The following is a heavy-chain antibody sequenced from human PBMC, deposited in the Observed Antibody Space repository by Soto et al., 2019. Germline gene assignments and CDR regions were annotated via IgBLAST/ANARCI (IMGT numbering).Heavy chain of an antibody. D-gene: IGHD3-16*01. CDR2: TNEDGSIT. Sequence: EVQLVESGGGLVQPGGSLRLSCEVSGFIFSSYWMHWVRQVPGKGLVWVSRTNEDGSITNYADSVRGRFTISRDNAKKTFNLEMNSLRVEEPAVYYCTRDSGGRGGYWGQGTLVTVSS. V-gene: IGHV3-74*01. CDR3: TRDSGGRGGY. J-gene: IGHJ4*02. CDR1: GFIFSSYW.